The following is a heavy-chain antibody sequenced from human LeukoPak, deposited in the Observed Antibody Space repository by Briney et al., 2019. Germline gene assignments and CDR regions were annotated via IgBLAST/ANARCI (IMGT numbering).Heavy chain of an antibody. D-gene: IGHD1-26*01. V-gene: IGHV4-38-2*02. Sequence: SAALSLTYAVSGYSISSGYYWGWLRQPPGKGLEWIGSIYHSGSTYYNPSLKSRVTISVDTSKNQFSLKLSSVTAADTAVYYCARDRRWELRGSFDYWGQGTLVTVSS. CDR3: ARDRRWELRGSFDY. J-gene: IGHJ4*02. CDR2: IYHSGST. CDR1: GYSISSGYY.